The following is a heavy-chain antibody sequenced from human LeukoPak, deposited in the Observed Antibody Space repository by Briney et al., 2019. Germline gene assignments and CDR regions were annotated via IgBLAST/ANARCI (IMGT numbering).Heavy chain of an antibody. D-gene: IGHD3-10*01. CDR3: ARNYYGYPNWGDAFDI. Sequence: PGGSLRLSCAASGFIFSSYWMSWVRQAPGKVLEWVANIKQDGSDKHYVDSVKGRFTISRDNAKNSLFLQMNNLRAEDTAEYYCARNYYGYPNWGDAFDIWGQGTLVSVSS. CDR1: GFIFSSYW. J-gene: IGHJ3*02. CDR2: IKQDGSDK. V-gene: IGHV3-7*01.